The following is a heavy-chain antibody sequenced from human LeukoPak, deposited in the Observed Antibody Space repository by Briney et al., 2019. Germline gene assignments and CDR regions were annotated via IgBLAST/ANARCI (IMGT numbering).Heavy chain of an antibody. V-gene: IGHV4-30-2*01. J-gene: IGHJ3*02. CDR3: ARDRDRMITFGGVISAFDI. CDR2: IYHSGST. Sequence: PSETLSLTCTGSGGSISSGGYYWSWIRQPPGKGLEWIGYIYHSGSTYYNPSLKSRVTISVDRSKNQFSLKLSSVTAADTAVYYCARDRDRMITFGGVISAFDIWGQGTMVTVSS. D-gene: IGHD3-16*01. CDR1: GGSISSGGYY.